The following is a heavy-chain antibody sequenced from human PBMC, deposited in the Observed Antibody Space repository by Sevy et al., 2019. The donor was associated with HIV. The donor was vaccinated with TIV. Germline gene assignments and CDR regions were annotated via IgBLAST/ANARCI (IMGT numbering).Heavy chain of an antibody. V-gene: IGHV1-69*13. J-gene: IGHJ4*02. Sequence: ASVKVSCKASGGTFSDYAIAWVRQAPGRGLEWMGGIVPILRSTDYAQRFQDRVTITADGSTNTVYMELRNLRSGDSAIYYCARFKYYGSQHLYYFDYWGQGTLVTVSS. D-gene: IGHD3-10*01. CDR2: IVPILRST. CDR1: GGTFSDYA. CDR3: ARFKYYGSQHLYYFDY.